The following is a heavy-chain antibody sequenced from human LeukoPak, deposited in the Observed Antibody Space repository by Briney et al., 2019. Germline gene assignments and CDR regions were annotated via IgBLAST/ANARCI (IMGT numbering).Heavy chain of an antibody. V-gene: IGHV3-30-3*01. D-gene: IGHD6-13*01. CDR2: ISYDGSNK. CDR1: GFTFSSYA. J-gene: IGHJ3*02. Sequence: PGGSLRLSCAASGFTFSSYAMHWVRQAPGKGLEWVAVISYDGSNKYYADSVKGRFTISRDNSKNTLYLQMNSLRAEDTAVYYCARELVRSSSWHGGSAFDIWGQGTMVTVSS. CDR3: ARELVRSSSWHGGSAFDI.